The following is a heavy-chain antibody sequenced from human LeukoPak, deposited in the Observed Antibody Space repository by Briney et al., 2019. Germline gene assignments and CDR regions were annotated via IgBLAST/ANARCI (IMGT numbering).Heavy chain of an antibody. J-gene: IGHJ3*02. CDR3: TTACDDTIFGVAFLDAFDI. CDR1: GYTLTELS. V-gene: IGHV1-24*01. CDR2: FDPEDGET. Sequence: ASVKVSCKVSGYTLTELSMHWVRQAPGKGLEWMGGFDPEDGETIYAQKFQGRVTMTEDTSTDTAYMELSSPRSEDTAVYYCTTACDDTIFGVAFLDAFDIWGQGTMVTVSS. D-gene: IGHD3-3*01.